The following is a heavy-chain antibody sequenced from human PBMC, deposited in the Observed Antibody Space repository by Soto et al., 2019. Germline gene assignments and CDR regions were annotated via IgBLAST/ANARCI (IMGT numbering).Heavy chain of an antibody. CDR2: ISSSSSYI. V-gene: IGHV3-21*01. D-gene: IGHD2-15*01. Sequence: GGSLRLSCAASGFTFSSYSMNWVRQAPGKGLEWVSSISSSSSYIYYADSVKGRFTISRDNAKNSLYLQMNSLRAEDTAVYYCARDPCSGGSCYLPSGWFDPWGQGTLVTVSS. CDR1: GFTFSSYS. J-gene: IGHJ5*02. CDR3: ARDPCSGGSCYLPSGWFDP.